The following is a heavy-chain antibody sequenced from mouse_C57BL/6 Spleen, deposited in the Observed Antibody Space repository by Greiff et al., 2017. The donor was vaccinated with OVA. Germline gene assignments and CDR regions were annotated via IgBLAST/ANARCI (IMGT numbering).Heavy chain of an antibody. CDR1: GYTFTDYE. V-gene: IGHV1-15*01. J-gene: IGHJ4*01. CDR3: TRSDDYDAMDY. Sequence: QVQLQQSGAELVRPGASVTLSCKASGYTFTDYEMHWVKQTPVHGLAWIGAIDTETGGTAYNQKLKGKAILTADKSSSTTYMELRSLTSEDSAVYYCTRSDDYDAMDYWGQGTSVTVSS. CDR2: IDTETGGT.